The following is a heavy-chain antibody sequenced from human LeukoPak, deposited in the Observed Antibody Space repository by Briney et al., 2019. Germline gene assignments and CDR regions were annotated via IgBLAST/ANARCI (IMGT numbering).Heavy chain of an antibody. V-gene: IGHV5-51*01. Sequence: GESLKISCKGSGYSFTSYWIGWVRQMPGKGLEWMGIIYPGDSDTRYSPSFQGQVTISADKSISTAYLQWSSLKASDTAMYYCARVNIVVVPAAWLPHYFDYWGQGTLVTVSS. J-gene: IGHJ4*02. CDR2: IYPGDSDT. CDR3: ARVNIVVVPAAWLPHYFDY. CDR1: GYSFTSYW. D-gene: IGHD2-2*01.